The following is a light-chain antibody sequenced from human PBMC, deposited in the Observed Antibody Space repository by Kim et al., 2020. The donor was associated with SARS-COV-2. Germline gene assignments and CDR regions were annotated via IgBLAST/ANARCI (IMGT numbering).Light chain of an antibody. CDR3: QQRANWL. Sequence: LALPPGEIATLACRASHTVRTSFAWYQQKPGQAPRLLIYDTSNRATGIPAKFSGSGSGTDFTLTISSLEPADSAVYYCQQRANWLFGQGTKLEI. V-gene: IGKV3-11*01. J-gene: IGKJ2*01. CDR2: DTS. CDR1: HTVRTS.